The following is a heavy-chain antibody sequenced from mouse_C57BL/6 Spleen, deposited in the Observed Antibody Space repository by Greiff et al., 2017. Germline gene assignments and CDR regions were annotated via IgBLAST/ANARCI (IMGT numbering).Heavy chain of an antibody. J-gene: IGHJ3*01. CDR1: GYTFTSYW. D-gene: IGHD1-1*01. Sequence: QVQLQQPGAELVKPGASVKLSCKASGYTFTSYWMHWVKQRPGQGLEWIGMIHPNSGSTNYNEKFKSKATLTVDKSSSTAYMQLSSLTSEDSAVYYCALYYYGSRAYWGQGTLVTVSA. V-gene: IGHV1-64*01. CDR2: IHPNSGST. CDR3: ALYYYGSRAY.